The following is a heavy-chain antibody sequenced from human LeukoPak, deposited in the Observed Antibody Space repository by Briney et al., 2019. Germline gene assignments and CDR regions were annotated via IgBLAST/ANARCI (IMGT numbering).Heavy chain of an antibody. Sequence: SQTLSLTCTVSGGSISSVSYYWRSIRQPAGKGLEWIGRIYTSGSTNYNPSLKSRVTISVDTSKNQFSLKLSSVTATDTAVYYCAGVLWFGESYYFDYWGRGTLVTVSS. CDR1: GGSISSVSYY. V-gene: IGHV4-61*02. D-gene: IGHD3-10*01. CDR2: IYTSGST. CDR3: AGVLWFGESYYFDY. J-gene: IGHJ4*02.